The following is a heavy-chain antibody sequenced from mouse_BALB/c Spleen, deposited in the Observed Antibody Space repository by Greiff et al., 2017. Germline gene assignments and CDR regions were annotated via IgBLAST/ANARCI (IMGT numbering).Heavy chain of an antibody. CDR2: IRSKSNNYAT. V-gene: IGHV10-1*02. CDR1: GFTFNTYA. Sequence: EVHLVESGGGLVQPKGSLKLSCAASGFTFNTYAMNWVRQAPGKGLEWVARIRSKSNNYATYYADSVKDRFTISRDDSQSMLYLQMNNLKTEDTAMYCCGRRRVPSMDCWGQGTSVTVSS. CDR3: GRRRVPSMDC. D-gene: IGHD2-14*01. J-gene: IGHJ4*01.